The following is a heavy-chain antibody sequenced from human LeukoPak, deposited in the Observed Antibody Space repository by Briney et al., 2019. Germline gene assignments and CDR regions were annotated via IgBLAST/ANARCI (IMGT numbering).Heavy chain of an antibody. J-gene: IGHJ4*02. CDR3: AKATFGGVIPHFDY. D-gene: IGHD3-16*02. CDR1: GFTFSSYA. V-gene: IGHV3-23*01. CDR2: ISGSGGST. Sequence: PGGSLRLSCAASGFTFSSYAMSWVRQAPGKGLEWVSAISGSGGSTYYADSVKGRFTISRDNSKSTLYLQMNSLRAEDTAVYYCAKATFGGVIPHFDYWGQGTLVTVSS.